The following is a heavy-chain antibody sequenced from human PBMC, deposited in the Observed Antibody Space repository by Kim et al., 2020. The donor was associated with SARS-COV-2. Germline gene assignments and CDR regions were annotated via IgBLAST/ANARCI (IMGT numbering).Heavy chain of an antibody. CDR1: GFTFSSYS. CDR2: ISSSSSYI. J-gene: IGHJ6*02. V-gene: IGHV3-21*01. CDR3: ARDEYYYDSSGYNSYYYGMDV. D-gene: IGHD3-22*01. Sequence: GGSLRLSCAASGFTFSSYSMNWVRQAPGKGLEWVSSISSSSSYIYYADSVKGRFTISRDNAKNSLYLQMNSLRAEDTAVYYCARDEYYYDSSGYNSYYYGMDVWGQGTTVSVSS.